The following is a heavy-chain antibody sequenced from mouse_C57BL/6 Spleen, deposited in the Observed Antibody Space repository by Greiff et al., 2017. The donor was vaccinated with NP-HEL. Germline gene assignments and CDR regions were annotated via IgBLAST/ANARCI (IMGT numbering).Heavy chain of an antibody. Sequence: QVQLKESGPGLVQPSQSLSITCTVSGFSLTSYGVHWVRQSPGKGLEWLGVIWSGGSTDYNAAFISRLSISKDNSKSQVFFKMNSLQADDTAIYYCARTVVAKYYYAMDYWGQGTSVTVSS. D-gene: IGHD1-1*01. J-gene: IGHJ4*01. CDR2: IWSGGST. CDR1: GFSLTSYG. CDR3: ARTVVAKYYYAMDY. V-gene: IGHV2-2*01.